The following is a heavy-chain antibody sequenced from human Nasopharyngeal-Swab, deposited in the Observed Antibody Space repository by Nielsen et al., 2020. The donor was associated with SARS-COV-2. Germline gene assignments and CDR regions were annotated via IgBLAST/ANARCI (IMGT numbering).Heavy chain of an antibody. CDR3: VRISGYYQTSPFDN. V-gene: IGHV5-51*01. CDR2: IWPGDSDA. D-gene: IGHD3-22*01. Sequence: GESLKISCKGSGYSFTNYWIGWVRQMPGKGLECMGIIWPGDSDARYSPSFQGQVTISADKSISTAYLQWSSLKASDTAMYYCVRISGYYQTSPFDNWGQGTLVTVSS. CDR1: GYSFTNYW. J-gene: IGHJ4*02.